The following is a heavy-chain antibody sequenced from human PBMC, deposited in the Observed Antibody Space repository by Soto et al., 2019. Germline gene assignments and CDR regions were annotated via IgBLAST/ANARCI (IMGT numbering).Heavy chain of an antibody. D-gene: IGHD3-22*01. V-gene: IGHV1-24*01. CDR1: GYTLTELS. J-gene: IGHJ4*02. CDR2: FDPEDGET. Sequence: GASVKVSCEVSGYTLTELSMHWVRQAPGKGLEWMGGFDPEDGETIYAQKFQGRVAMTEDTSTDTAYMELSSLRSEDTAVYYCATGQRGPYYYDSSGYLFDYWGQGTLVTVYS. CDR3: ATGQRGPYYYDSSGYLFDY.